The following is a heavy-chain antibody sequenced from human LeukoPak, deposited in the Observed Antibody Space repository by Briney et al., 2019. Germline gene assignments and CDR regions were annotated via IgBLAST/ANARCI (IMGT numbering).Heavy chain of an antibody. J-gene: IGHJ4*02. Sequence: SETLSLTCTVSGASITTYYWTWIRQPPGKGLEWIGYIYHSGSTNYNPSLKSRVTISLDTSRNQFSLRLSSVTAADTAVFCAREYSTSSEGDYFDYWGQGSLVTVSP. D-gene: IGHD6-6*01. CDR1: GASITTYY. CDR2: IYHSGST. CDR3: AREYSTSSEGDYFDY. V-gene: IGHV4-59*01.